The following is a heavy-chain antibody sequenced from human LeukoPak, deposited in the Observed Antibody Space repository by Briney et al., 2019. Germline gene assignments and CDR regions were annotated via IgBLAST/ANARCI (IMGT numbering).Heavy chain of an antibody. D-gene: IGHD1-26*01. V-gene: IGHV4-61*02. Sequence: NPSETLSLTCSVSGGSIYSGSYYWSWIRQPAGKGLEWIGRIYSSGSTDYDPSLKSRVTISVDTSKSQFSLKLSSVTAADTAVYYCASARSGNYWVDLWGRGTLVTVSS. CDR3: ASARSGNYWVDL. J-gene: IGHJ3*01. CDR1: GGSIYSGSYY. CDR2: IYSSGST.